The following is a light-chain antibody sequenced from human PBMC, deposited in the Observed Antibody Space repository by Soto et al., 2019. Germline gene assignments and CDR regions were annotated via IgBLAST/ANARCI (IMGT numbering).Light chain of an antibody. V-gene: IGLV2-14*01. CDR3: SSYTTTSTLGV. CDR2: EVS. Sequence: QSALTQPASVSVSPGQSITISCTGTSSDIGGFNYVSWYQQHPGTAPKLIIYEVSNRPSGISNRFSGSKSSNTASLTISGLQAEDEADYYCSSYTTTSTLGVFGGGTELTVL. J-gene: IGLJ3*02. CDR1: SSDIGGFNY.